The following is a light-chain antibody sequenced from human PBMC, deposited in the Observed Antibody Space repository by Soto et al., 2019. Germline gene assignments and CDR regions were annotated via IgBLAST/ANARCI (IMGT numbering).Light chain of an antibody. J-gene: IGLJ1*01. Sequence: QSALTQPASVSGSPGQSITISCTGTISDIGGYEYVSWYQQHPGKAPRFMIYEVTYRPSGVSNRFSGSKSGSTASLPISGLQAEDEADYYCSSYTDSSTLGLYVFGTGTKVTVL. CDR3: SSYTDSSTLGLYV. V-gene: IGLV2-14*01. CDR1: ISDIGGYEY. CDR2: EVT.